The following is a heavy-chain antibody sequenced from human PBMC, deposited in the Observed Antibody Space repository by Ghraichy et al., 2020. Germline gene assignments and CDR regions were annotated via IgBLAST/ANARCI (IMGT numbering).Heavy chain of an antibody. D-gene: IGHD4-17*01. V-gene: IGHV3-23*01. J-gene: IGHJ4*02. Sequence: GGSLRLSCAASGFTFSSYAMSWVRQAPGKGLEWVSAISGSGGSTYYADSVKGRFTISRDNSKNTLYLQMNSLRAEDTAVYYCAKDVGRDYGDYSAFDYWGQGTLVTVSS. CDR3: AKDVGRDYGDYSAFDY. CDR2: ISGSGGST. CDR1: GFTFSSYA.